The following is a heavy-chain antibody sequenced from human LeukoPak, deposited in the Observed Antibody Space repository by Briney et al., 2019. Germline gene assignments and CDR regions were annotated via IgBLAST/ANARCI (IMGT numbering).Heavy chain of an antibody. CDR3: ARGAKLSYYYDTLY. J-gene: IGHJ4*02. V-gene: IGHV3-30-3*01. CDR1: GFTFSNFA. CDR2: ISYDGSNK. Sequence: PGGSLRLSCAASGFTFSNFAMGWVRQAPGKGLEWVAVISYDGSNKYYADSVKGRFTISRDNSKNTLYLQMNSLRAEDTAVYYCARGAKLSYYYDTLYWGQGTLVTVSS. D-gene: IGHD3-22*01.